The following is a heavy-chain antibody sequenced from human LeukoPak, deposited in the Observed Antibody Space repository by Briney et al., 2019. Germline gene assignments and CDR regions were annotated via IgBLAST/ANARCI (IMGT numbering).Heavy chain of an antibody. Sequence: GGSLRLSCAASGFTFSSYSMNWVRQAPGKGLEWVSSISSSSSYIYYADSVKGRFTISRDNAKNSLYLQMNSLRAEDTTVYYCAKGGWEDQNNWFDPWGQGTLVSVSS. CDR3: AKGGWEDQNNWFDP. J-gene: IGHJ5*02. CDR1: GFTFSSYS. D-gene: IGHD1-26*01. CDR2: ISSSSSYI. V-gene: IGHV3-21*01.